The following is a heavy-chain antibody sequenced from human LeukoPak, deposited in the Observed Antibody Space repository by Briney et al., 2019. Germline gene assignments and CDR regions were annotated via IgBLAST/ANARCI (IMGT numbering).Heavy chain of an antibody. CDR2: IIPIFGTA. Sequence: SVKVSCKASGGTFSSYAISWVRRAPGRGLEWMGGIIPIFGTANYAQKFQGRVTMTRDTSISTAYMELNNLIPDDTAVYYCVRGAGSGTYRRFDLWGQGTLVTVSS. CDR3: VRGAGSGTYRRFDL. CDR1: GGTFSSYA. V-gene: IGHV1-69*05. D-gene: IGHD3-10*01. J-gene: IGHJ4*02.